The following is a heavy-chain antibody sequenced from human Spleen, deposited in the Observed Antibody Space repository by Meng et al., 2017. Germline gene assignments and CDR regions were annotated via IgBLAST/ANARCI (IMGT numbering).Heavy chain of an antibody. V-gene: IGHV4-34*11. CDR2: IYYSGST. D-gene: IGHD6-19*01. CDR3: ARGQPGYSSGWYPY. J-gene: IGHJ4*02. CDR1: GGSFSGYY. Sequence: QVQLQQWGAGLLQPSETLSLTCVVSGGSFSGYYWSWIRQPPGKGLEWIGYIYYSGSTNYNPSLKSRVTISVDTSKNQFSLNLSSVTAADTAVYYCARGQPGYSSGWYPYWGQGTLVTVSS.